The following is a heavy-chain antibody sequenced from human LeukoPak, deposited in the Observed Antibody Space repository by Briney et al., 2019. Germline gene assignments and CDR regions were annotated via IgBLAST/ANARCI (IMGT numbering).Heavy chain of an antibody. J-gene: IGHJ4*02. CDR1: GYSISSGYY. V-gene: IGHV4-38-2*02. Sequence: PSETLSLTCTISGYSISSGYYWGWIRQPPGKGLEWIGSIYHSGSTYYNPSLKSRVTISVDTSKNQFSLKLSSVTAADTAVYYCASTLYYDSSGYPGYWGQGTLVTVSS. CDR2: IYHSGST. D-gene: IGHD3-22*01. CDR3: ASTLYYDSSGYPGY.